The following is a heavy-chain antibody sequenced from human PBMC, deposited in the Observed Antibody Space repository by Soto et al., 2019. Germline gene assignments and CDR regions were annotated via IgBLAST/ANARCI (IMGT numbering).Heavy chain of an antibody. CDR2: IGVSEGST. CDR1: RFTFSNFA. Sequence: VSLSLSGAACRFTFSNFAMSWVRQAPGKGLEWISSIGVSEGSTYYTDSLRGRFTISRDNSKNTFYLQMNSLRVEDTALYYCAKVMYTWNDVAAFDSWGQGTLVTVSS. D-gene: IGHD1-1*01. CDR3: AKVMYTWNDVAAFDS. J-gene: IGHJ4*02. V-gene: IGHV3-23*01.